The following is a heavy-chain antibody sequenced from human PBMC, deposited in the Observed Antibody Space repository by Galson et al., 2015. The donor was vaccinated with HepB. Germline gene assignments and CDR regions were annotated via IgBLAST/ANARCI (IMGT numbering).Heavy chain of an antibody. V-gene: IGHV1-69*13. D-gene: IGHD6-19*01. CDR2: IIPIFGTA. Sequence: SVKVSCKASGGTFSSYAISWVRQAPGQGLEWMGGIIPIFGTANYAQKFQGRVTITADESTSTAYMELSSLRSEDTAVYYCARARVIIAVASGGSDPWGQGTLVTVSS. CDR1: GGTFSSYA. J-gene: IGHJ5*02. CDR3: ARARVIIAVASGGSDP.